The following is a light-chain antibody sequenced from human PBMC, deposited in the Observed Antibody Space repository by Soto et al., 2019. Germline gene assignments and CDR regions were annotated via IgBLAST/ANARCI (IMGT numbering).Light chain of an antibody. CDR3: QQRNNWRDT. CDR2: GAS. CDR1: QSVSASY. J-gene: IGKJ5*01. V-gene: IGKV3D-20*02. Sequence: ETVLTQSPGTLSLSPGERATLSCRASQSVSASYLAWHQQKPGQAPRLLIYGASTRATGIPDRFSGSGSGTDFTLAISRLEPEDFAVYYCQQRNNWRDTFGQGTRLEIK.